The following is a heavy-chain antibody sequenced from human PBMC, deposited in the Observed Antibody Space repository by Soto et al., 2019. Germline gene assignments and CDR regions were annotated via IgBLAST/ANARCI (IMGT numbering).Heavy chain of an antibody. CDR3: AGVAH. CDR2: ISYDGSNK. V-gene: IGHV3-30-3*01. J-gene: IGHJ1*01. Sequence: QVQLVESGGGVVQPGRSLRLSCAASGFTFSSYAMHWVRQAPGKGLEWVAVISYDGSNKYYADSVKGRFTISRDNSKNTLVLQMTSLRATDPPFYYCAGVAHWAQGTLVTVSS. CDR1: GFTFSSYA.